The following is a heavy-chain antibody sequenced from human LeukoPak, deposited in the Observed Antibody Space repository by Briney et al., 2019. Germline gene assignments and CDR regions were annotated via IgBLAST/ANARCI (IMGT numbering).Heavy chain of an antibody. J-gene: IGHJ4*02. D-gene: IGHD3-3*01. CDR3: AKDSGTDFRSGYYIPDY. Sequence: GGSLRLSCAASGFTFSSYGMHWVRQAPGKGLEWVAFIRYDGSNKYYADSVKGRFTISRDNSKNTLYLQMNSLRAEDTAVYYCAKDSGTDFRSGYYIPDYWGQGTLVTVSS. V-gene: IGHV3-30*02. CDR1: GFTFSSYG. CDR2: IRYDGSNK.